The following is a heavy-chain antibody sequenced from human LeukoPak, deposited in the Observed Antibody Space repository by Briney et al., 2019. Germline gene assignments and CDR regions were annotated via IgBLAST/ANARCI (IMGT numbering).Heavy chain of an antibody. CDR2: VNPNSGVT. J-gene: IGHJ4*01. Sequence: GASVKVSCKASGYSFIGYYIHWVRQAPGQGLEWMGSVNPNSGVTDYAQKFQGRITMTRDTAISTAYMELNRLTSDDTAVYYCARDTGFPFFDFWGYGALVTVSS. CDR3: ARDTGFPFFDF. V-gene: IGHV1-2*02. CDR1: GYSFIGYY.